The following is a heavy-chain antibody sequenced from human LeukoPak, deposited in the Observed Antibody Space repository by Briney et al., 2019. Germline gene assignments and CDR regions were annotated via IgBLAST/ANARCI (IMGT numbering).Heavy chain of an antibody. CDR1: GFTFSSSGM. J-gene: IGHJ4*02. D-gene: IGHD3-16*02. Sequence: GSLRLSCAASGFTFSSSGMSWVRQPPGKGLEWIGEIHHDGRINYNPSLKSRVTLSVDKSKNQFSLRLNSVTAADTAMYYCARSHDHLWGNYPDYWGQGTLVTVSS. V-gene: IGHV4-4*02. CDR2: IHHDGRI. CDR3: ARSHDHLWGNYPDY.